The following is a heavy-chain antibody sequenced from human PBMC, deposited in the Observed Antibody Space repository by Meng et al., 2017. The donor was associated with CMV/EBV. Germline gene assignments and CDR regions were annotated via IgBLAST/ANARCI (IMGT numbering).Heavy chain of an antibody. D-gene: IGHD2-8*01. Sequence: QVLFGGSGGGVVQPGGSLGLSCAASGFTFSSSAMHWVRQPPGKGLEWVSFIAHDGSAKTYTDSVKGRFTISRDDSENTVYLEMNSLRVEDTAVYYCAKDLYYSFDYWGQGTLVTVSS. J-gene: IGHJ4*02. CDR1: GFTFSSSA. V-gene: IGHV3-30*02. CDR2: IAHDGSAK. CDR3: AKDLYYSFDY.